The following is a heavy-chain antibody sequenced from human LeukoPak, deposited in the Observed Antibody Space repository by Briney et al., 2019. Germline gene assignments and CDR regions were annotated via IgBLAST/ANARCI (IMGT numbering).Heavy chain of an antibody. J-gene: IGHJ4*02. D-gene: IGHD3-16*01. V-gene: IGHV3-43*02. CDR1: GFTFDDYA. CDR2: ISGDGGRT. Sequence: PGGSLRLSCAASGFTFDDYAMDWVRQAPGKGLEWVSLISGDGGRTYYADSVKGRFTISRDNSKNFLYLQMNSLTTEDTALYYCAKGLRHPWYWGQGTLVTVSS. CDR3: AKGLRHPWY.